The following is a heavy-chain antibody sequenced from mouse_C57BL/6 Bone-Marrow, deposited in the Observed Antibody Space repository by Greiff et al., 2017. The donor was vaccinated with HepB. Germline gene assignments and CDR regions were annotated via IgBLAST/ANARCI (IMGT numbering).Heavy chain of an antibody. V-gene: IGHV7-1*01. CDR3: ARESTVVANAMDY. D-gene: IGHD1-1*01. CDR2: SRNKANDYTT. CDR1: GFTFSDFY. J-gene: IGHJ4*01. Sequence: EVHLVESGGGLVQSGRSLRLSCATSGFTFSDFYMEWVRQAPGKGLEWIAASRNKANDYTTEYSASVKGRFIVSRDTSQSILYLQMNALRAEDTAIYYCARESTVVANAMDYWGQGTSVTVSS.